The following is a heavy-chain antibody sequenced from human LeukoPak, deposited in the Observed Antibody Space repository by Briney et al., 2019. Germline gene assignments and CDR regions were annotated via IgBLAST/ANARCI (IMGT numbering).Heavy chain of an antibody. CDR2: TYGGGVT. CDR1: GGSISSSGYY. Sequence: SETLSLTCTVSGGSISSSGYYWGWIRQPPGKGLEWIGTTYGGGVTNYNPSLNSRVTVSLDKSKNQLSLNLTSVTAADTAVYYCSRENGAFSPFGYWGQGTLVTVPS. V-gene: IGHV4-39*07. J-gene: IGHJ4*02. D-gene: IGHD2-8*01. CDR3: SRENGAFSPFGY.